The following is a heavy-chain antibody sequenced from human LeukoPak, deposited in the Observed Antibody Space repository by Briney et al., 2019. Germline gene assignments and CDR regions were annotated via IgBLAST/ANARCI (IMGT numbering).Heavy chain of an antibody. V-gene: IGHV3-48*03. CDR3: ASPYYYDGSSYYHFFDH. Sequence: GGSLRLSCAASGFTFSSYEMNWVRQAPGKGLEWVSYISSSGSTIYYADSVKGRFTISRDNSRNTLYLQMNNLRTEDTAVYYCASPYYYDGSSYYHFFDHWGQGTLVTVSS. J-gene: IGHJ4*02. D-gene: IGHD3-22*01. CDR1: GFTFSSYE. CDR2: ISSSGSTI.